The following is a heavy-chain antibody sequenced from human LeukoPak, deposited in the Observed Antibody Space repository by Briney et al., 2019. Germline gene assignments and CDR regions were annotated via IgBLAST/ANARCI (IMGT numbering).Heavy chain of an antibody. D-gene: IGHD1-7*01. J-gene: IGHJ6*02. CDR1: GESFSGYY. Sequence: PSQTLSLTCAVYGESFSGYYWRWIRQPPGKGLEWIGEINHSGSTNYNPSLKSRLTISVDTSKNHLSLKLSSVTAADTAVYYCARGPGTTISDYGMDVWGQGTTVTVSS. CDR2: INHSGST. V-gene: IGHV4-34*01. CDR3: ARGPGTTISDYGMDV.